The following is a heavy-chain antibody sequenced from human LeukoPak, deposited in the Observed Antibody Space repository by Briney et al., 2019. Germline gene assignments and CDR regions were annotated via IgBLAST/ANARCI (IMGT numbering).Heavy chain of an antibody. Sequence: GGSLRLSCAASGFTFSSYEMNWVRQAPAKGLEWVSCISSSSSYIYNADSVKGRFTISRDNAKNSLYLQMNSLRVEDTAVYYCARVTAMVPLIDYWGQGTLVTVSS. CDR3: ARVTAMVPLIDY. CDR1: GFTFSSYE. D-gene: IGHD5-18*01. V-gene: IGHV3-21*04. J-gene: IGHJ4*02. CDR2: ISSSSSYI.